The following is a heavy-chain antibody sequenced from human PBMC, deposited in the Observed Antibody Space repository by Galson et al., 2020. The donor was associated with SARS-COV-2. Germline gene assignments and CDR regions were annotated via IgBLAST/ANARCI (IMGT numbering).Heavy chain of an antibody. CDR2: INPNSGGT. Sequence: ASVKVSCKASGYTFTGYYMHWVRQAPGQGLEWMGWINPNSGGTNYAQKFQGRVTMTRDTSISIAYMELGRLRSDDTAVYYCARDGTAMVTNGFDIWGQGTMVTVSS. CDR3: ARDGTAMVTNGFDI. V-gene: IGHV1-2*02. D-gene: IGHD5-18*01. J-gene: IGHJ3*02. CDR1: GYTFTGYY.